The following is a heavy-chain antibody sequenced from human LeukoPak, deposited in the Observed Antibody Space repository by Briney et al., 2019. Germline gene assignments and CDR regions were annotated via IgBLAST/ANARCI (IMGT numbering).Heavy chain of an antibody. CDR2: LSGSGGGT. V-gene: IGHV3-23*01. CDR1: GITLSNYG. J-gene: IGHJ6*02. CDR3: AKDYRYSNTWYRGVDV. D-gene: IGHD6-13*01. Sequence: GGSLRLSCAVSGITLSNYGMSWVRQAPGKGLEWVAGLSGSGGGTNYADSVKGRFTISRDNSKNTLYLQMNSLRAEDTAVYYCAKDYRYSNTWYRGVDVWGQGTTVTASS.